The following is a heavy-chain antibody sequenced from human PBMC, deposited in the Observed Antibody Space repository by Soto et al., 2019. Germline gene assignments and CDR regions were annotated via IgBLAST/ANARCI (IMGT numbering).Heavy chain of an antibody. D-gene: IGHD6-13*01. J-gene: IGHJ4*02. CDR3: AKDESSSFDY. CDR1: GFTFSSYA. Sequence: GGSLRLSCAASGFTFSSYAMSCVRPAPWEELAWVSAISGSGGSTYYADSGKGRFTISRDNSKNTLYLQMNSLRAEDTAGYYWAKDESSSFDYWGQGTMVTVSS. CDR2: ISGSGGST. V-gene: IGHV3-23*01.